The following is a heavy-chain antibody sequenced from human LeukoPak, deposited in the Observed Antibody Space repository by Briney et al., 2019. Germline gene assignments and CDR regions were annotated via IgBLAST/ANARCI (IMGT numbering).Heavy chain of an antibody. CDR1: GGSISSYY. CDR2: IYYSGST. CDR3: ARVSGYSSPLDY. V-gene: IGHV4-59*01. Sequence: SETLSLTCTVSGGSISSYYWSWIRQPPGKGLEWIGYIYYSGSTNYNPSLKSRVTISVDTSKNQFSLKLSSVTAADTAVYYCARVSGYSSPLDYWGQGTLVTVSP. D-gene: IGHD6-19*01. J-gene: IGHJ4*02.